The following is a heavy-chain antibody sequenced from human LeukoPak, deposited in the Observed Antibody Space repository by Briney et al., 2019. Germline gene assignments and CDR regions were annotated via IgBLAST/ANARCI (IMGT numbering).Heavy chain of an antibody. D-gene: IGHD4-17*01. CDR1: GFTVSSNY. Sequence: GGSLRFSCAASGFTVSSNYMSWVRQAPGKGLEWVSVIYSGGSTYYADSVKGRFTISRDNSKNTLYLQMNSLRAEDTAVYYCARLRAWGAFDIWGQGTMVTVSS. J-gene: IGHJ3*02. CDR3: ARLRAWGAFDI. CDR2: IYSGGST. V-gene: IGHV3-66*02.